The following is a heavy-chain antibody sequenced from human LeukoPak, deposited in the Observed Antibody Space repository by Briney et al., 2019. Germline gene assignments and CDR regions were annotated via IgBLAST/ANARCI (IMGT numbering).Heavy chain of an antibody. Sequence: SETLSLTCTVSGGSISSSSYYWGWIRQPPGKGLEWIGSIYYSGSTYYNPSLKSRVTISVDTSKNQFSLKLSSVTAADTAVCYCARHTKYYDILSGGHFDYWGQGTLVTVSS. CDR3: ARHTKYYDILSGGHFDY. CDR2: IYYSGST. J-gene: IGHJ4*02. D-gene: IGHD3-9*01. V-gene: IGHV4-39*01. CDR1: GGSISSSSYY.